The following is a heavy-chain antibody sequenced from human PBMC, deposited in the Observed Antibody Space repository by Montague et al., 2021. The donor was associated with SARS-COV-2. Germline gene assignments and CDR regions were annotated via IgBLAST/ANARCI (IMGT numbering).Heavy chain of an antibody. CDR2: IKQDGSEK. CDR1: GFRSTSNW. V-gene: IGHV3-7*01. J-gene: IGHJ4*02. D-gene: IGHD6-13*01. CDR3: AKDDDYTSSCHY. Sequence: SLRLSCAASGFRSTSNWMTWVRQAPGKGLEWVAHIKQDGSEKNYADSVKGRFTISRDNAKNSIFLQMNDLGAEDSAIYYCAKDDDYTSSCHYWGQGTLVTVSS.